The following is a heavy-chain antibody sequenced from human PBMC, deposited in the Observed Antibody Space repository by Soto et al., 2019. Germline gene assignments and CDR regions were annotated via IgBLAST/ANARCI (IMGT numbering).Heavy chain of an antibody. J-gene: IGHJ4*02. D-gene: IGHD5-12*01. CDR2: IYHSGST. CDR3: AGLRRIELGYDPYYFDY. Sequence: SETLSLTXAVSGGSISSGGYSWSWIRQPPGKGLEWIGYIYHSGSTYYSPSLKSRVTISVDRSKNQFSLKLSSVTAADTAVYYCAGLRRIELGYDPYYFDYWGQGTLVTVSS. V-gene: IGHV4-30-2*01. CDR1: GGSISSGGYS.